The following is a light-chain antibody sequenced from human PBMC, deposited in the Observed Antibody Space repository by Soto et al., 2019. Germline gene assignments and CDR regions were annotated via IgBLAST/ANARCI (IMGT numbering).Light chain of an antibody. J-gene: IGKJ2*01. V-gene: IGKV3-20*01. Sequence: EIVLTQSPGTLSLSPGERATLSCRASQSVSSNYLAWYQQKPGQAPRLLIYGASSRATGIPDRFSGSGSGTDFTLTISRLEPEDFAVYYCQQYGIAPPYTVGQGTKLEIK. CDR2: GAS. CDR1: QSVSSNY. CDR3: QQYGIAPPYT.